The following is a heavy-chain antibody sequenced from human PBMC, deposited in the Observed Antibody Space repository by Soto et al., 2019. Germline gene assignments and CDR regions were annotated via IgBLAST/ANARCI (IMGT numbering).Heavy chain of an antibody. D-gene: IGHD3-16*02. CDR3: ARLKGAFFISTYNCFDA. V-gene: IGHV4-39*01. CDR1: GDSISSSSYY. Sequence: KASETLSLTCTVSGDSISSSSYYWGWIRQPPGKGLEWIGDIYYSGTTHYNPSLKSRVTISIDPSKKQFSLHLRSVTAADTAVYFCARLKGAFFISTYNCFDAWGQGTPVTVSS. J-gene: IGHJ5*02. CDR2: IYYSGTT.